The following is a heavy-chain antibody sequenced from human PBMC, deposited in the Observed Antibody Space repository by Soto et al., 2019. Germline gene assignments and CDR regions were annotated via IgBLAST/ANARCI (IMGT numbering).Heavy chain of an antibody. V-gene: IGHV3-23*01. CDR1: GFTFSSYG. J-gene: IGHJ4*02. CDR2: INDSGDT. Sequence: GGSLRLSCAASGFTFSSYGMSWVRQAPGKGLEWVSSINDSGDTYYGDSVKGRFTISRDNSKNTLYLQVNSLSAEDTAVYYCAKRVAYSSSSAYFDYWAQGXLVTVYS. CDR3: AKRVAYSSSSAYFDY. D-gene: IGHD6-6*01.